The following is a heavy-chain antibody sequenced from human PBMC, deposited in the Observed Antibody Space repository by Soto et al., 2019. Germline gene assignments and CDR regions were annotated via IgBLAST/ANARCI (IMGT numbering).Heavy chain of an antibody. CDR3: AKALVPSIAVVGTLTSFDP. V-gene: IGHV3-30*18. CDR2: ISYDGSNK. Sequence: QVQLVESGGGVVQPGRSLRLSCAASGFTFSSYGMHWVRQAPGKGLEWVAVISYDGSNKYYADSVKGRFTISRDNSKKKLYLQMNSLRAEDTAVYYCAKALVPSIAVVGTLTSFDPWGQGIMVTVST. J-gene: IGHJ5*02. D-gene: IGHD6-19*01. CDR1: GFTFSSYG.